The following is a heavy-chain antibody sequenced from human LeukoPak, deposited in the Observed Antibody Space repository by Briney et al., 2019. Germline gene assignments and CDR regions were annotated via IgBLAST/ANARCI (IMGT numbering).Heavy chain of an antibody. D-gene: IGHD1-7*01. J-gene: IGHJ4*02. CDR3: ARGKVGFGTTSTAFDY. CDR1: GDSISSYY. V-gene: IGHV4-59*01. Sequence: SETLSLTCTVSGDSISSYYWSWIRQPPGKGLEWIGYIYNSGTTNYNPSLKSRVTISVDTSKNQFSLKLSSVTAVDTAMYYCARGKVGFGTTSTAFDYWGQGTLVTVSS. CDR2: IYNSGTT.